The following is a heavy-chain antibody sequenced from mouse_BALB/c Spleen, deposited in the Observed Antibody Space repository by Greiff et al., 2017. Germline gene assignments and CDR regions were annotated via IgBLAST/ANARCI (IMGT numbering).Heavy chain of an antibody. J-gene: IGHJ4*01. D-gene: IGHD2-4*01. CDR1: GYSITSDYA. Sequence: EVKLQESGPGLVKPSQSLSLTCTVTGYSITSDYAWNWIRQFPGNKLEWMGYISYSGSTSYNPSLKRRISITRDTSKNQFFLQLNSVTTEDTATYYCARYDYDGVYYAMDYWGQGTSVTVSS. CDR3: ARYDYDGVYYAMDY. CDR2: ISYSGST. V-gene: IGHV3-2*02.